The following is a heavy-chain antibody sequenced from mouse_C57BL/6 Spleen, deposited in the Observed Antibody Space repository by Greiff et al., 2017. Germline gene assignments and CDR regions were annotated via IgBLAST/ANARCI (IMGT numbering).Heavy chain of an antibody. CDR1: GFSLTSYG. D-gene: IGHD2-1*01. CDR3: ARQFSYVNYVGYYAMDY. Sequence: VHLVESGPGLVAPSQSLSITCTVSGFSLTSYGVHWVRQPPGKGLEWLVVIWSDGSTTYNSALKSRLSISKDNSKSQVFLKMNSLQTDDTAMYYCARQFSYVNYVGYYAMDYWGQGTSVTVSS. CDR2: IWSDGST. J-gene: IGHJ4*01. V-gene: IGHV2-6*02.